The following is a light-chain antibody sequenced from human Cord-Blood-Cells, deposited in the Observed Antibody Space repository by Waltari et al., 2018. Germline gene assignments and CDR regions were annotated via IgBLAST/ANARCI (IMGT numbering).Light chain of an antibody. CDR2: EVS. CDR1: RSAVGGYNY. V-gene: IGLV2-14*01. CDR3: SSYTSSSTNWV. Sequence: QSALTQPASVSGSPGQSITISCTGTRSAVGGYNYVSWYQQHPGKAPKLMIYEVSNRPSGVSNRFSGSKSGNTASLTISGLQAEDEADYYCSSYTSSSTNWVFGGGTKLTVL. J-gene: IGLJ3*02.